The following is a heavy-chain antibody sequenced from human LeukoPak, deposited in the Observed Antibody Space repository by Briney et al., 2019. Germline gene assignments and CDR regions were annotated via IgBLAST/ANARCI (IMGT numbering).Heavy chain of an antibody. CDR1: GGTFSSYA. Sequence: SVKVSCKASGGTFSSYAISWVRQVPGQGLEWMGRIIPILGIANYAQKFQGRVTITADKSTSTAYMELSSLRSEDTAVYYCARELGSSSWPKYNWFDPWGQGTLVTVSS. D-gene: IGHD6-13*01. CDR2: IIPILGIA. V-gene: IGHV1-69*04. CDR3: ARELGSSSWPKYNWFDP. J-gene: IGHJ5*02.